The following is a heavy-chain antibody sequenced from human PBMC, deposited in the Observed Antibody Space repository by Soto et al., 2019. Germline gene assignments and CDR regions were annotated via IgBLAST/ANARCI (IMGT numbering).Heavy chain of an antibody. CDR2: ISGSTGST. CDR3: AKDTDYYDSSGYRDAFDI. V-gene: IGHV3-23*01. CDR1: GFTFGSFA. D-gene: IGHD3-22*01. Sequence: HPGWSLRLSCAASGFTFGSFAMNWVRQVPGKGLEWVSAISGSTGSTYYADSVKGRFTTSRDNSKNTLNLQMNSLGAEDTAVYYCAKDTDYYDSSGYRDAFDIWGQGRMVTVS. J-gene: IGHJ3*02.